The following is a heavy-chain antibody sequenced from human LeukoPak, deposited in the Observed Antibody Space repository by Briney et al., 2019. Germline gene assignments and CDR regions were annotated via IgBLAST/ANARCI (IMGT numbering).Heavy chain of an antibody. Sequence: ASVNVSCKASGYTFTVYYMHWVRQAPGQGLEWMGWINPNSGGTNYAQKFQGWVTMTRDTSISTAYMELSRLRSDDTAVYYCARFTTGTAAIDYWGQGTLVTVSS. J-gene: IGHJ4*02. CDR2: INPNSGGT. CDR1: GYTFTVYY. CDR3: ARFTTGTAAIDY. D-gene: IGHD1-1*01. V-gene: IGHV1-2*04.